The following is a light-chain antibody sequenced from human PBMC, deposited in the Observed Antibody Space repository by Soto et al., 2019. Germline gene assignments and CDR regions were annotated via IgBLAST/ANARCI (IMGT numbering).Light chain of an antibody. CDR2: DAS. V-gene: IGKV3-11*01. CDR1: QNINNF. Sequence: VLTQSPATLSLSPGDRATLSCRAGQNINNFIAWYQHKPGQAPRLLIYDASNRATGIPGRVSGSGSGTDFTLTITSLESDDFAVYYCQHRGRFGQGTKVDIK. CDR3: QHRGR. J-gene: IGKJ1*01.